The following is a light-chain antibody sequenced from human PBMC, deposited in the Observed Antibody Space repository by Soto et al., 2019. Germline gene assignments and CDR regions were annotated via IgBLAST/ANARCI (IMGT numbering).Light chain of an antibody. CDR3: QQYGSSGT. Sequence: EIVLTQAPGTLSLSPGERATLSCRASQSVSRYLTWYQQKPGQGPRVLIYGESNRATGIPDRFSGSGSGTDFTLTISRLEPEDFAVYYCQQYGSSGTFGQGTKVDIK. J-gene: IGKJ1*01. CDR1: QSVSRY. V-gene: IGKV3-20*01. CDR2: GES.